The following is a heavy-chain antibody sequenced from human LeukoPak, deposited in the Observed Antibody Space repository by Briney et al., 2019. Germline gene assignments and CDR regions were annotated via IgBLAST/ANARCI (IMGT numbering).Heavy chain of an antibody. CDR1: GFTFSSYA. Sequence: GGSLRLSCAASGFTFSSYAMSWVRQAPGKGLEWVSAISGSGGSTYYADSVKGRFTISRDNSKNTLYLQMNSLRAEDTAVYYCVIPEGIYCSSTSCRAGWFDPWGQGTLVTVSS. CDR3: VIPEGIYCSSTSCRAGWFDP. V-gene: IGHV3-23*01. CDR2: ISGSGGST. D-gene: IGHD2-2*01. J-gene: IGHJ5*02.